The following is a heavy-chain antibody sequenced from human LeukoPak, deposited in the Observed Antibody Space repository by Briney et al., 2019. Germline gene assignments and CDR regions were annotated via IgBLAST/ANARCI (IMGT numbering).Heavy chain of an antibody. CDR1: GCIFRDYA. V-gene: IGHV3-23*01. J-gene: IGHJ4*02. CDR2: LGNDGDT. CDR3: AKQEGWELGDYYFVY. D-gene: IGHD1-26*01. Sequence: PGGSLRPSCVASGCIFRDYALSWVRQPPGKGLEWVATLGNDGDTYYADSVKGRFTISRDNSRNPMYLKTNTLRAEDTALYYCAKQEGWELGDYYFVYWGQGTLVTVSS.